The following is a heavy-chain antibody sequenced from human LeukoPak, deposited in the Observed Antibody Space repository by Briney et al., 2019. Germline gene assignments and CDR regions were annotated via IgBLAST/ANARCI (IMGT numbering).Heavy chain of an antibody. CDR2: ISSSSRSM. Sequence: GGSLRLSCAASGFTFSSYSMNWVRQAPGKGLEWVSYISSSSRSMYYKDSVKGRFTISRDNAKNSLYLQMNSLRDEDTAVYYCARVWSSSGWYQDYWGQGALVTVSS. CDR1: GFTFSSYS. D-gene: IGHD6-19*01. J-gene: IGHJ4*02. V-gene: IGHV3-48*02. CDR3: ARVWSSSGWYQDY.